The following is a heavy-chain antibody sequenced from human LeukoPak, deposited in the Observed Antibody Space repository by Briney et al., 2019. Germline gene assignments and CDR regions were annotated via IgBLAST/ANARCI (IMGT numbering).Heavy chain of an antibody. V-gene: IGHV3-21*01. CDR3: ARVPTRFGYYMDV. CDR1: GFPLSSHA. Sequence: GGSLRLSCAASGFPLSSHAMSWVRQAPGKGLGWVSATSSSDAGTYYADSVKGRFTISRDNAKNSLYLQMNSLRAEDTAVYYCARVPTRFGYYMDVWGKGTTVTISS. CDR2: TSSSDAGT. D-gene: IGHD3-10*01. J-gene: IGHJ6*03.